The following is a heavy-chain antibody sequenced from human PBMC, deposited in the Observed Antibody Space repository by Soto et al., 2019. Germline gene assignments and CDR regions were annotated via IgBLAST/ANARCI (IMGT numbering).Heavy chain of an antibody. CDR2: IYYSGST. D-gene: IGHD2-15*01. Sequence: SETLSLTCTVSGAPITINYWSWIRQAPGKGLEWIGYIYYSGSTTYNPSLKSLVTMSADTSKDQFSLKLNSVTAADTAVYYCARDAGGPYDPWGPGILVTVSS. CDR1: GAPITINY. J-gene: IGHJ5*02. V-gene: IGHV4-59*01. CDR3: ARDAGGPYDP.